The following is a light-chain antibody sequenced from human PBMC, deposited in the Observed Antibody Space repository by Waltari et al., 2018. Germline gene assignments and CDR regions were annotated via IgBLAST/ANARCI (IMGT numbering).Light chain of an antibody. CDR3: ASWDDSLNGHWV. V-gene: IGLV1-44*01. CDR1: ASNIGGNL. CDR2: RSD. J-gene: IGLJ3*02. Sequence: QSVLTQPPSASGTPGQRGTISCSGSASNIGGNLVNWYQQLPGKAPKLLIYRSDLRPSGVPDRFSGSKSGTSASLVISGLQSEDEADYFCASWDDSLNGHWVFGGGTKVTVL.